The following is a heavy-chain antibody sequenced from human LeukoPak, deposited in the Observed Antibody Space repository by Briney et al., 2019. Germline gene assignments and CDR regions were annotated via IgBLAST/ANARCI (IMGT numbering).Heavy chain of an antibody. J-gene: IGHJ4*02. D-gene: IGHD3-10*01. V-gene: IGHV3-9*01. CDR1: GFKFDEYV. CDR2: INWNSGSI. Sequence: GGSLRLSCEASGFKFDEYVMHWVRQAPGKGLEWVSGINWNSGSIDYADSVKGRFTISRDNAKNFLYVQMNNLRAEDTALYYCAKGTQRGNSGWGYFIDYWGQGTLVTVSS. CDR3: AKGTQRGNSGWGYFIDY.